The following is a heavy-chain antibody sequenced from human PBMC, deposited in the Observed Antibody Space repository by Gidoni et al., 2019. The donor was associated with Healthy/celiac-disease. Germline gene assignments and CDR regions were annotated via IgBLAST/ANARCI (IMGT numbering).Heavy chain of an antibody. CDR2: IGGSGGST. Sequence: EVQLLESGGGLVQPGGSLRLSCAASGSTFSSYAMSWVRQAPGKGLEGGEAIGGSGGSTYYADSVKGRFTISRDNSKNTMYLQMNSLRAEDTAVYYCAKAPLGSGWPHGMDVWGQGTTVTVSS. J-gene: IGHJ6*02. CDR1: GSTFSSYA. CDR3: AKAPLGSGWPHGMDV. V-gene: IGHV3-23*01. D-gene: IGHD6-19*01.